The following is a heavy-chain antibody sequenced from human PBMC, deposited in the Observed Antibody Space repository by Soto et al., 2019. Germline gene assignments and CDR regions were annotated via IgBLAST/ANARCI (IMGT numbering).Heavy chain of an antibody. D-gene: IGHD3-10*01. CDR3: ANTMVRGETYYYGMDV. CDR1: GYTFTSYD. CDR2: MNPNSGNT. V-gene: IGHV1-8*01. J-gene: IGHJ6*02. Sequence: QVQLVQSGAEVKKPGASVKVSCKASGYTFTSYDINWVRQATGHGLEWMGWMNPNSGNTGYAQKFQGRVTMTRNTSISTAYMELSSLRSEDTAVYYCANTMVRGETYYYGMDVWGQGTTVTVSS.